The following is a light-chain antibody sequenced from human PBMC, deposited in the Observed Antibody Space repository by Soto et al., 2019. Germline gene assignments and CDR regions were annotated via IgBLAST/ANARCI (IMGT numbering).Light chain of an antibody. J-gene: IGKJ1*01. CDR3: QQYGSSRT. CDR2: GAS. CDR1: QSVSSSY. Sequence: ESVLTQSPGTLSLSPGERATLSCRASQSVSSSYLAWYQQKPGQAPRLLIYGASSRATGIPDRFSGSGSGTDFTLTISRLEPEDVAVYYCQQYGSSRTFGQGTKVEL. V-gene: IGKV3-20*01.